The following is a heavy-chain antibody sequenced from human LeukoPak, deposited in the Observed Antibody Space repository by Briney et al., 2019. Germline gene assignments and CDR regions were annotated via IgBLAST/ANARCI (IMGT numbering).Heavy chain of an antibody. D-gene: IGHD2-21*02. V-gene: IGHV3-30*18. CDR1: GFTFSSYG. CDR3: AKGAVTADYFDY. CDR2: ISYDGSNK. Sequence: QPGRSLRLSCAASGFTFSSYGMHWVRQAPGKGLEWVAVISYDGSNKYYADSVEGRFTISRDNSKNTLYLQMNSLRAEDTAVYYCAKGAVTADYFDYWGQGTLVTVSS. J-gene: IGHJ4*02.